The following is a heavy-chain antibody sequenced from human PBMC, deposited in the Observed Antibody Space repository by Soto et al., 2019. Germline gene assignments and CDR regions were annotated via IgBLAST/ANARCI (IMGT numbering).Heavy chain of an antibody. V-gene: IGHV3-30-3*01. Sequence: GGSLRLSCAASGFTFSSYAMHWVRQAPGKGLEWVAVISYDGSNKYYADSVKGRFTISRDNSKNTLYLQMNSLRAEDTAVYYCARGISYYDSSGYANYWGQGTLVTVSS. D-gene: IGHD3-22*01. J-gene: IGHJ4*02. CDR3: ARGISYYDSSGYANY. CDR2: ISYDGSNK. CDR1: GFTFSSYA.